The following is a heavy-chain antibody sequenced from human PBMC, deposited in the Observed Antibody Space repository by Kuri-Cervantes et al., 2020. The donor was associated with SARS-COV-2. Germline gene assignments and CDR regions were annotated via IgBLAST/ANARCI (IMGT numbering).Heavy chain of an antibody. CDR3: AKAWTF. D-gene: IGHD3/OR15-3a*01. V-gene: IGHV3-21*04. CDR1: GFTFSSYS. Sequence: GESLKISCAASGFTFSSYSMNWVRQAPGKGLEWVSSISSSSSYIYYADSVKGRFTISRDNSKNTLYLQMNSLRAEDTAVYYCAKAWTFWGQGTLVTVSS. J-gene: IGHJ4*02. CDR2: ISSSSSYI.